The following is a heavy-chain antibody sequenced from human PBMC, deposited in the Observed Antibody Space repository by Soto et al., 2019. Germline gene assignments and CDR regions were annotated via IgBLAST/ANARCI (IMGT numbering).Heavy chain of an antibody. V-gene: IGHV1-18*01. CDR2: ISAYNGNT. CDR1: GYTFTSYG. Sequence: GASVKVSCKASGYTFTSYGISWVRQAPGQGLEWMGWISAYNGNTNYAQKLQGRVTMTTDTSTSTAYMELRSLRSDDTAVYYCATLMIVVVMRGMDVWGQGTTVTVSS. J-gene: IGHJ6*02. CDR3: ATLMIVVVMRGMDV. D-gene: IGHD3-22*01.